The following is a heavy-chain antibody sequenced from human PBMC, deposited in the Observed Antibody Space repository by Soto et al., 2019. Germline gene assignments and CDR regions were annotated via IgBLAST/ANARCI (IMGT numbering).Heavy chain of an antibody. CDR2: MSYDGSDK. Sequence: GGSLRLSCAASRFTFSSFAMHWVRQAPGKGLEWVAVMSYDGSDKYYADSVEGRFSISRDNSKNTLYLQMNSLKTEDTAVYYCAKVVGSFWGQGTLVTVSS. CDR3: AKVVGSF. V-gene: IGHV3-30*18. J-gene: IGHJ4*02. D-gene: IGHD3-10*01. CDR1: RFTFSSFA.